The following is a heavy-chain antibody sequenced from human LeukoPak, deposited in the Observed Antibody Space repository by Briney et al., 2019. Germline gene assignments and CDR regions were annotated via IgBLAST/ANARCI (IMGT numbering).Heavy chain of an antibody. CDR1: GFSFSSYD. V-gene: IGHV3-23*01. Sequence: GGSLRLSCAASGFSFSSYDMSWVRQAPGKGLEWVSGIRTSGDSTYYADSVKGRFTISRDNSRDTLNLQMNSLRAEDTAVYYCAKGIFDSSGYSEHFDYWGQGTQVTVSS. D-gene: IGHD3-22*01. J-gene: IGHJ4*02. CDR3: AKGIFDSSGYSEHFDY. CDR2: IRTSGDST.